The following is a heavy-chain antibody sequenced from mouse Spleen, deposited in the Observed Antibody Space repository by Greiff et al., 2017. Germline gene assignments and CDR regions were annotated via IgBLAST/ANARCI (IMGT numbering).Heavy chain of an antibody. Sequence: EVMLVESGGGLVQPGGSLKLSCAASGFTFSDYYMYWVRQTPEKRLEWVAYISNGGGTTYYPDTVKGRFTISRDNAKNTLYLQMSRLKSEDTAMYYCARFYYDYDWFAYWGQGTLVTVSA. CDR1: GFTFSDYY. CDR2: ISNGGGTT. V-gene: IGHV5-12*01. CDR3: ARFYYDYDWFAY. D-gene: IGHD2-4*01. J-gene: IGHJ3*01.